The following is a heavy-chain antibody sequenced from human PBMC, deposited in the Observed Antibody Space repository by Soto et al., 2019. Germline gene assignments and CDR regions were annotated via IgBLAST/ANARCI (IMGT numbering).Heavy chain of an antibody. D-gene: IGHD3-16*01. CDR1: TGYISSGNW. CDR2: INHGGST. Sequence: PSETLSLTCAVSTGYISSGNWWSWVRQSPGKGLEWIGEINHGGSTNYNPSLKSRVTMSVDKSRGHFSLRLSSVTAADTAVYFCARDREAGGFSGFDYWGQGALVTVSS. CDR3: ARDREAGGFSGFDY. J-gene: IGHJ4*02. V-gene: IGHV4-4*02.